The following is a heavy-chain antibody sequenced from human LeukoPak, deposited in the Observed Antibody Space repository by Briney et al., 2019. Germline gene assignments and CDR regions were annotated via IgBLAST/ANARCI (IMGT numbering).Heavy chain of an antibody. Sequence: PSETLSLTCTLSVGSISSISASSGCIRQPPGEGLEWIGSIYYSKNTYYNPSLKSRVTISADTSKNQFSLTLGSVSATDTAVYYCVSPRGFSYGYFDYWGQGTLVTVSS. CDR1: VGSISSISAS. D-gene: IGHD5-18*01. CDR2: IYYSKNT. V-gene: IGHV4-39*01. J-gene: IGHJ4*02. CDR3: VSPRGFSYGYFDY.